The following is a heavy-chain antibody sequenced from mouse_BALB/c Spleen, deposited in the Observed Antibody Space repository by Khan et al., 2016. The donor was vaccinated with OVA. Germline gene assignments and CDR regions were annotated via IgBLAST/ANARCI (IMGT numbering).Heavy chain of an antibody. CDR2: ISSDGDYT. D-gene: IGHD2-1*01. Sequence: EVELVESGGGLVKPGGSLKLSCAASGFTFSTYAMSWVRQTPEQRLEWVTTISSDGDYTNYPDNVTGRFTISRDNAKNTLYLQMSSLKSEDTAMYCCASSPYGNFAYWGQGTLVTVSA. CDR3: ASSPYGNFAY. V-gene: IGHV5-9-3*01. CDR1: GFTFSTYA. J-gene: IGHJ3*01.